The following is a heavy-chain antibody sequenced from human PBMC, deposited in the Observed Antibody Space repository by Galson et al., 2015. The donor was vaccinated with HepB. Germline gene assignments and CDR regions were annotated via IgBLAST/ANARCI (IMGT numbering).Heavy chain of an antibody. CDR1: GFTFEDYA. CDR3: AQDLTYYYGSGSYFVGMDV. J-gene: IGHJ6*02. Sequence: SLRLSCAASGFTFEDYAMHWVRQVPGKGLEWVSGISWNSDFTGYADSVRGRFTISRDNAKYSLHLQMNSLRADDTALYYCAQDLTYYYGSGSYFVGMDVWGQGTTVTVSS. V-gene: IGHV3-9*01. D-gene: IGHD3-10*01. CDR2: ISWNSDFT.